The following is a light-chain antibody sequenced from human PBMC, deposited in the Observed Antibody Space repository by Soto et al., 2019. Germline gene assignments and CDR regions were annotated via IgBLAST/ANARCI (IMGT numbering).Light chain of an antibody. CDR1: STDVGGYNY. V-gene: IGLV2-14*01. J-gene: IGLJ1*01. CDR2: DVT. Sequence: QSALTQPASVSGSPGQSITISCTGTSTDVGGYNYVSWYQQHPGKAPKLMIYDVTSRPSGVSDRFSGSKSGNSASLLISGLQADDEADYYCSSYTSSDTYVFGTGTKLTVL. CDR3: SSYTSSDTYV.